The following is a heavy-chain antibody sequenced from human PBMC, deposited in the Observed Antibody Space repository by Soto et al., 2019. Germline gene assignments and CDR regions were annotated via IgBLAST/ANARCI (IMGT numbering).Heavy chain of an antibody. V-gene: IGHV3-30-3*01. Sequence: QVQLVESGGGVVQPGRSLRLSCAASGFTFSSYAMHWVRQAPGKGLEWVAVISYDGSNKYYADSVKGRFTISRDNSKSPLYLQMNSLRAEDTAVYYCARETRAVAFDYWGQGTLVTVSS. CDR1: GFTFSSYA. J-gene: IGHJ4*02. CDR2: ISYDGSNK. D-gene: IGHD2-15*01. CDR3: ARETRAVAFDY.